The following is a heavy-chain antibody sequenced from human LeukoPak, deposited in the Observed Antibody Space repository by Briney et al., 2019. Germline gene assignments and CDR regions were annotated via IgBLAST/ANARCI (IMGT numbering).Heavy chain of an antibody. CDR2: IDNKGYT. CDR3: ARVAAGGNGFDY. J-gene: IGHJ4*02. Sequence: GGSLRLSCAASGFTFSTYDIHWVRQAPGKGLDWVSAIDNKGYTYYTGSVKARFTISRENAKNSLYLQMNSLRAGDTAVYYCARVAAGGNGFDYWGQGILVTVSS. D-gene: IGHD6-13*01. CDR1: GFTFSTYD. V-gene: IGHV3-13*01.